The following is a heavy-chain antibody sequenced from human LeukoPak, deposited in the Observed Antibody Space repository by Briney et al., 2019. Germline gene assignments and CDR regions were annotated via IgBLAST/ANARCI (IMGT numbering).Heavy chain of an antibody. D-gene: IGHD4-17*01. Sequence: PGGSLRLSCAASGFTVSSNYMSWVRQAPGKGLEWVSVIYSGGSTYYADSVKGRFTISRDYSKNTLYPQMNSLRAEDTAVYYCARYGPSLDAFDIWGQGTMVTVSS. CDR1: GFTVSSNY. CDR2: IYSGGST. J-gene: IGHJ3*02. CDR3: ARYGPSLDAFDI. V-gene: IGHV3-66*02.